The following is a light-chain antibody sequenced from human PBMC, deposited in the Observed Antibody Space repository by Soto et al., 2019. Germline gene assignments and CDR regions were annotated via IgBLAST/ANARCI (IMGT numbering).Light chain of an antibody. CDR2: DAS. J-gene: IGKJ1*01. V-gene: IGKV3-11*01. CDR3: QKRSNWPPERT. CDR1: QSVSSY. Sequence: EIVLTQSPATLSLSPGERATLSCRASQSVSSYLAWYQQKPGQAPRLLIYDASNRATGIPARFSGSGSGTDFTLTISSLEPEDFAVYYCQKRSNWPPERTVGQGTKVEIK.